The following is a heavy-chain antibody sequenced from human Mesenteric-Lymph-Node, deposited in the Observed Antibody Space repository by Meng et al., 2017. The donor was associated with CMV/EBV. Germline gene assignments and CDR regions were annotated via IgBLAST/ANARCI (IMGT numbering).Heavy chain of an antibody. V-gene: IGHV4-34*01. CDR3: ARRLPHYGSGSQSLQY. CDR1: GGSFSGYY. J-gene: IGHJ4*02. CDR2: INHSGST. D-gene: IGHD3-10*01. Sequence: SETLSLTCAVYGGSFSGYYWSWIRQPPGKGLEWIGEINHSGSTNYNPSLKSRVTMSLDTPKDQFSLKLRSVTAADTAIYYCARRLPHYGSGSQSLQYWGQGMRVTVSS.